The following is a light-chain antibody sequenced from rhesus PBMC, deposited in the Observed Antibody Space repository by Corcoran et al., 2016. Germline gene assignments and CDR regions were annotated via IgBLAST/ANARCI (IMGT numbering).Light chain of an antibody. CDR2: YAS. J-gene: IGKJ2*01. CDR3: QHGYWTPYS. Sequence: DIHMTQSPSSLSASVGDTVTITCRASQGISNKLAWYQQKPGKVSKLLIYYASTLHSGVTSRFSGSGVGTDFILTISSLQPEDFATYYCQHGYWTPYSFGRGTKVEIK. V-gene: IGKV1S15*01. CDR1: QGISNK.